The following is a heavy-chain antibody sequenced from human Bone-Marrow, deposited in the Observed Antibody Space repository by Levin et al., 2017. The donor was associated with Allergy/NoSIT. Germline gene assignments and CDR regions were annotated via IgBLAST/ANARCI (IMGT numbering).Heavy chain of an antibody. Sequence: ASVKVSCKASGYTFTSYGISWVRQAPGQGLEWMGWISAYNGNTNYAQKLQGRVTMTTDTSTSTAYMELRSLRSDDTAVYYCARVPSGQLVFPTEDEWYFDLWGRGTLVTVSS. J-gene: IGHJ2*01. CDR1: GYTFTSYG. CDR2: ISAYNGNT. V-gene: IGHV1-18*01. D-gene: IGHD6-6*01. CDR3: ARVPSGQLVFPTEDEWYFDL.